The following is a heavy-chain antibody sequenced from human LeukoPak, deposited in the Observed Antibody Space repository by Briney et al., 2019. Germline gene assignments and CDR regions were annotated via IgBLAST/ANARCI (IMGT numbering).Heavy chain of an antibody. Sequence: SETLSLTCTVSGGSISSYYWSWIRQPAGKGLERIGRISTSGSTNYNPSLKSRVTMSVDTSKNQFSLKLSSVTAADTAVYYCARDLGGHCSSTSCYGEYYFDYWGQGTLVTVSS. V-gene: IGHV4-4*07. J-gene: IGHJ4*02. CDR1: GGSISSYY. D-gene: IGHD2-2*01. CDR2: ISTSGST. CDR3: ARDLGGHCSSTSCYGEYYFDY.